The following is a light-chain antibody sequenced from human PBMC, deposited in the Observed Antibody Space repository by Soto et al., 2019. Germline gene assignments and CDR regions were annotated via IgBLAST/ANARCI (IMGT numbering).Light chain of an antibody. V-gene: IGKV3-20*01. CDR2: GVS. J-gene: IGKJ2*01. CDR3: QQYTRSPFT. CDR1: QTVRSNY. Sequence: DIVLTQSPGTLSLSPGERAILSCRATQTVRSNYLAWYQQKSGQAPRLLIYGVSSRATGIPERFSGSGSGTDFTLTISRLEPEDFAVYYWQQYTRSPFTFGQGPKLEI.